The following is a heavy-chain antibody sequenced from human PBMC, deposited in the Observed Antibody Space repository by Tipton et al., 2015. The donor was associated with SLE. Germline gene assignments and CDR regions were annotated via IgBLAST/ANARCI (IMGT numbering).Heavy chain of an antibody. CDR2: IKPDGRTI. Sequence: SLRLSCAASGFTLNNDWMHWVRQAPGKGLVWVSRIKPDGRTINYADSVKGRFTISRDNSKSTVYLQMNSLRVEDTAVYYCVTHYDFWSPFLSWGQGSLVTVSS. CDR1: GFTLNNDW. D-gene: IGHD3-3*01. CDR3: VTHYDFWSPFLS. V-gene: IGHV3-74*01. J-gene: IGHJ5*02.